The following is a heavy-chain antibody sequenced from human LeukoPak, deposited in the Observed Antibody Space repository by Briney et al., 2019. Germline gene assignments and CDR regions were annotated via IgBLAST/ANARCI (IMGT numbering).Heavy chain of an antibody. CDR1: GYRFTSYW. D-gene: IGHD2-2*01. CDR2: IYPGDSDT. J-gene: IGHJ5*02. Sequence: GESLKISCKGSGYRFTSYWIGWVRQMPGKGLEWMGIIYPGDSDTRYSPSFQGQVTISADKSISTAYLQWTSLKASDTATYYCARIYCSSPRCYLGDSWFDPWGQGTLVTVSS. V-gene: IGHV5-51*01. CDR3: ARIYCSSPRCYLGDSWFDP.